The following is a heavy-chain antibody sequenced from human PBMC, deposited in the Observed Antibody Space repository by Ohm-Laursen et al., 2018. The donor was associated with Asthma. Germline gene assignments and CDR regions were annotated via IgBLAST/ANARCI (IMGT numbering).Heavy chain of an antibody. CDR2: INSVFGIT. J-gene: IGHJ4*02. Sequence: SVKVSCKSLGGTFNNYVIGWVRQAPGQGLEWVGGINSVFGITSYPQKFHGRVTVTADESTSTVYMELSSLTSEDTAVYFCARKRGACISSTCYSLDFWGQGTRVTVST. D-gene: IGHD2-15*01. CDR3: ARKRGACISSTCYSLDF. V-gene: IGHV1-69*13. CDR1: GGTFNNYV.